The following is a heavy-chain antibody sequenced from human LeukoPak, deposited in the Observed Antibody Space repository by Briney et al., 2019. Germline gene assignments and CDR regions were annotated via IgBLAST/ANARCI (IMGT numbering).Heavy chain of an antibody. D-gene: IGHD3-10*01. V-gene: IGHV1-18*04. J-gene: IGHJ4*02. Sequence: ASVKVSCTASGYTFTSYGISWVRQAPGQGQEWMGWISAYNGNRNYAQKLQGRVTITTDTSTSTAYMELRSLRSDDTAVDYCARDARVWFGELLDTFDYWGRGTLVTVSS. CDR3: ARDARVWFGELLDTFDY. CDR2: ISAYNGNR. CDR1: GYTFTSYG.